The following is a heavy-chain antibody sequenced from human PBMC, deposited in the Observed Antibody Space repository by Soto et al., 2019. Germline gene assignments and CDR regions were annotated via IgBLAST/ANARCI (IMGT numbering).Heavy chain of an antibody. D-gene: IGHD1-1*01. J-gene: IGHJ6*02. Sequence: GGSLRLSCAASGFTFSSYSMNWVRQAPGKGLEWVSSISSSSSYIYYADSVKGRFTISRDNAKNSLYLQMNSLRAEGTAVYYCARELSTGSSYYYYYGMDVWGQGTTVTVSS. V-gene: IGHV3-21*01. CDR1: GFTFSSYS. CDR2: ISSSSSYI. CDR3: ARELSTGSSYYYYYGMDV.